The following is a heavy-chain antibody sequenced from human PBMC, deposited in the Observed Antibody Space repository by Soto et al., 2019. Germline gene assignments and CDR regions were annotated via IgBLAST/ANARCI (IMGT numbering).Heavy chain of an antibody. Sequence: ASVKVSCKASGYTSNSYGITWVRRAPGQGHEWIGWISAYNGKTNYAQNLQGRVTMTTDTSTSTAHMELRSLIFDDTAVYFCARRPRDRAPDFWGQGTLVTVSS. J-gene: IGHJ4*02. CDR2: ISAYNGKT. D-gene: IGHD3-22*01. V-gene: IGHV1-18*01. CDR1: GYTSNSYG. CDR3: ARRPRDRAPDF.